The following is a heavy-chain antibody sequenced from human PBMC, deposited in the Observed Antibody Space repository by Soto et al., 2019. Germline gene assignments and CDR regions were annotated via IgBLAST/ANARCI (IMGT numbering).Heavy chain of an antibody. D-gene: IGHD6-13*01. V-gene: IGHV3-33*08. J-gene: IGHJ4*02. CDR3: ARDISEYSSSWYDY. CDR1: GFTFSSYG. CDR2: IWYDGSNK. Sequence: GGSLRLSCAASGFTFSSYGMHWVRQAPGKGLEWVAVIWYDGSNKYYADSVKGRFTISRDNSKNTLYLQMNSLRAEDTAVYYCARDISEYSSSWYDYWGQGTLVTVSS.